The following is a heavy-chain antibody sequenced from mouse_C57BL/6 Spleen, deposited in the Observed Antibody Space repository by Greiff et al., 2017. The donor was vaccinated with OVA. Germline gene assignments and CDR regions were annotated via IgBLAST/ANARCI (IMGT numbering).Heavy chain of an antibody. V-gene: IGHV1-82*01. CDR2: IYPGDGDT. D-gene: IGHD4-1*01. J-gene: IGHJ1*03. CDR3: ARGLGTGTYFDV. CDR1: GYAFSSSW. Sequence: QVQLQQSGPELVKPGASVKISCKASGYAFSSSWMNWVKQRPGKGLEWIGRIYPGDGDTNYNGKFKGKATLTADKSSSTAYMQLSSLTSEDSAVYFCARGLGTGTYFDVWGTGTTVTVSS.